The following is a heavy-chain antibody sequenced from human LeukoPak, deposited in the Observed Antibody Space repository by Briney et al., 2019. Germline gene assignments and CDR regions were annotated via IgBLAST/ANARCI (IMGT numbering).Heavy chain of an antibody. Sequence: GGSLRLSCAASGFTFSSYSMNWVRQAPGKGLEWVAVIWYDGSNKYYADSVKGRFTISRDNSKNTLYLQMNSLRAEDTAVYYCARDMVRGVIGYAFDIWGQGTMVTVSS. D-gene: IGHD3-10*01. J-gene: IGHJ3*02. V-gene: IGHV3-33*08. CDR1: GFTFSSYS. CDR3: ARDMVRGVIGYAFDI. CDR2: IWYDGSNK.